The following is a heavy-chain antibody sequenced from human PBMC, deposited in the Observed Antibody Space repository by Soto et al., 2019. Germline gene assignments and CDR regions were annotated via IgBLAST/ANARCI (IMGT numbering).Heavy chain of an antibody. J-gene: IGHJ4*02. D-gene: IGHD1-26*01. CDR3: ARHEDSEARY. Sequence: ESLKISGKGSGYSFTSYWISWVRQMPGKGLEWMGRIDPSDSDTNYSPSFQGHVIISADRSITTAYLQWSNLRASDTAMYYCARHEDSEARYWGQGTLVTVSS. CDR1: GYSFTSYW. V-gene: IGHV5-10-1*01. CDR2: IDPSDSDT.